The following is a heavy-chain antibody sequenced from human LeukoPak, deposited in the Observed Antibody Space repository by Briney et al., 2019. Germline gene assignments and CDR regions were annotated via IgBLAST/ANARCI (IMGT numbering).Heavy chain of an antibody. CDR1: GFTFRDYW. J-gene: IGHJ2*01. D-gene: IGHD6-19*01. CDR3: ARTAVAAPNYHWYFDL. CDR2: IKPDGSEK. V-gene: IGHV3-7*01. Sequence: PGGSLRLSCAGSGFTFRDYWMSWLRQAPGKGPEWVAHIKPDGSEKYYVDSVKGRFIISRDDARNSLSLQMNSLRAEDTAVFYCARTAVAAPNYHWYFDLWGRGTLVTVSS.